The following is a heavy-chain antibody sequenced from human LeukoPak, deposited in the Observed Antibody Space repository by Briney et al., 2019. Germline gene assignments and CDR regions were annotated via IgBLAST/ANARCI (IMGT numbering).Heavy chain of an antibody. CDR2: ISGSGGST. J-gene: IGHJ4*02. CDR1: GFTFSSYA. Sequence: GGSLRLSCAASGFTFSSYAMSWVRQAPGKGLEWVSAISGSGGSTYYADSVKGRFTISRDNAKNSLYLQMNSLRAEDTAVYYCANTARRSSGYLREDFDYWGQGTLVTVSS. V-gene: IGHV3-23*01. D-gene: IGHD3-22*01. CDR3: ANTARRSSGYLREDFDY.